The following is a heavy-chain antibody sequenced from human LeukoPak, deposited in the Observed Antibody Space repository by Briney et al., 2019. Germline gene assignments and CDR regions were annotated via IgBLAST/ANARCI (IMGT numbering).Heavy chain of an antibody. CDR2: IYYSGST. CDR3: ARDKAHPLAVPYYYYMDV. CDR1: GGSISSYY. D-gene: IGHD6-19*01. V-gene: IGHV4-59*01. Sequence: SETLSLTCTVSGGSISSYYWSWIRQPPGKGLEWIGYIYYSGSTNYNPSLKSRVTISVDTSKNQFSLKLSSVTAADTAVYYCARDKAHPLAVPYYYYMDVWGKGTTVTVSS. J-gene: IGHJ6*03.